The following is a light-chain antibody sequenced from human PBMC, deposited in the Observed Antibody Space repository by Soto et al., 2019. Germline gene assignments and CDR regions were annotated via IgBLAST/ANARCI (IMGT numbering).Light chain of an antibody. CDR2: DND. CDR3: ATWDRSLSVGV. V-gene: IGLV1-51*01. CDR1: SSNNGNNY. Sequence: QSVLTQPPSVSAAPGQKVTISCSGSSSNNGNNYVFWYQQLPGTAPKLLIYDNDKRPSGIPDRFSGSKSGTSATLGITGLQTGDEADYYCATWDRSLSVGVFGGGTKVTVL. J-gene: IGLJ2*01.